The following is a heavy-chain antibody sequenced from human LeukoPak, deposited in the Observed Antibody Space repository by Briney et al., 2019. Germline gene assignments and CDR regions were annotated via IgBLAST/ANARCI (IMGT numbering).Heavy chain of an antibody. CDR1: GGSISSSSYY. CDR3: ASLGDPDY. CDR2: IYYSGST. Sequence: SETLSLTCTVSGGSISSSSYYWGWIRQPPGKGLEWIGSIYYSGSTYYNPSLKSRVTISVDTSKNQFSLKLSSVTAADTAVYYCASLGDPDYWGQGTLVTVSS. D-gene: IGHD3-16*01. J-gene: IGHJ4*02. V-gene: IGHV4-39*07.